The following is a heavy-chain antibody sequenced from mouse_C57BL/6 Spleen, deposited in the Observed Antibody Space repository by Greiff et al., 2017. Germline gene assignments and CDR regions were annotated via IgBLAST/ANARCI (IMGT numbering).Heavy chain of an antibody. D-gene: IGHD2-4*01. Sequence: EVQLQESGGGLVQPGGSMKLSCVASGFTFSNYWMNWVRQSPEKGLEWVAQIRLKSDNYATHYAESVKGRFTISRDDSKSSVYLQMNNLRAEDTGIYYCTGRYYDCVWYFDVWGTGTTVTVSS. V-gene: IGHV6-3*01. CDR2: IRLKSDNYAT. CDR3: TGRYYDCVWYFDV. J-gene: IGHJ1*03. CDR1: GFTFSNYW.